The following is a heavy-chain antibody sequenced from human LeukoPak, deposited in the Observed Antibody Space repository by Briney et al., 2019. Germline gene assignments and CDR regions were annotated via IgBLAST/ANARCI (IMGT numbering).Heavy chain of an antibody. CDR3: TTDLGLTMIRGVIVY. CDR2: IKSKGDGETI. CDR1: GFTFTNAW. D-gene: IGHD3-10*01. V-gene: IGHV3-15*01. J-gene: IGHJ4*02. Sequence: GGSLRLSCAASGFTFTNAWMSWVRQAPEKGLEWVGRIKSKGDGETIDNAAPVKGRFTMSRDDSKATLYLQMNSLKAEDTAVYYCTTDLGLTMIRGVIVYWGQGALVTVSS.